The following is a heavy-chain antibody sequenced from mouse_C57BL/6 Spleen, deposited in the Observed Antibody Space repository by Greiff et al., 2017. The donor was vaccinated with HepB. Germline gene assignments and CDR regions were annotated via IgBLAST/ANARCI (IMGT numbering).Heavy chain of an antibody. CDR3: TRTVVAFYAMDY. CDR1: GYTFTDYE. V-gene: IGHV1-15*01. D-gene: IGHD1-1*01. Sequence: VQLQQSGAELVRPGASVTLSCKASGYTFTDYEMHWVKQTPVHGLEWIGAIDPETGGTAYNQKFKGKAILTADKSSSTAYMELRRLTSEDSAVYYCTRTVVAFYAMDYWGQGTSVTVSS. J-gene: IGHJ4*01. CDR2: IDPETGGT.